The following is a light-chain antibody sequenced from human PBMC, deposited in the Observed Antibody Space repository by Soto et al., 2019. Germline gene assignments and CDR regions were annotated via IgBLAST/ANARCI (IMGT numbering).Light chain of an antibody. CDR2: DES. J-gene: IGKJ4*01. V-gene: IGKV3-20*01. Sequence: ESVWPPSQGTLSFSPGERSPLSFISLHILIISYLAWYQQKPGQAPRLLIYDESSRATGIQDRFSGSGSGTDFTLTISRLEPEDFAVYYCQQYGSSPITFGGGNKV. CDR1: HILIISY. CDR3: QQYGSSPIT.